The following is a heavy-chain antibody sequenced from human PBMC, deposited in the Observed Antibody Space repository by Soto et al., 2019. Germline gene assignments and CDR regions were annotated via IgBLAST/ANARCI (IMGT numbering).Heavy chain of an antibody. D-gene: IGHD3-22*01. CDR1: GFTFRSYA. CDR3: AKSSSGYPDY. V-gene: IGHV3-23*01. Sequence: GLSQRLSSTASGFTFRSYAMRLVRQAPGKGLEWVSAISGSGGSTYYADSVKGRFTISRDNSKNTLYLQMNSLRAEDTAVYYCAKSSSGYPDYWGQGTLVTVSS. J-gene: IGHJ4*02. CDR2: ISGSGGST.